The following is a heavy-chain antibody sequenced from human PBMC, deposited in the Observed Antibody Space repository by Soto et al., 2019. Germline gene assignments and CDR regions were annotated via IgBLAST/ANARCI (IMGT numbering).Heavy chain of an antibody. CDR3: ETLRGKHFSISGNLALDS. D-gene: IGHD3-10*01. V-gene: IGHV3-23*01. J-gene: IGHJ4*02. CDR2: ITGGGGTT. Sequence: EVKVLESGGGPIQPGGSLRLSCVASGFTFSTYAMTWVRQAPGLGLECVSMITGGGGTTYYSDSVKGRFTISRDNSKNTLSLQMSSLRVEDTAVFYCETLRGKHFSISGNLALDSWGQGTRGTVAS. CDR1: GFTFSTYA.